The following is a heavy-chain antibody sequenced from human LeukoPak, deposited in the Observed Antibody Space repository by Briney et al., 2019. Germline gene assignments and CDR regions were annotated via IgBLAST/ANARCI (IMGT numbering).Heavy chain of an antibody. J-gene: IGHJ4*02. CDR2: IYYSGST. D-gene: IGHD6-19*01. CDR3: AGGPYSSGWYYFDY. V-gene: IGHV4-59*01. Sequence: SETLSLTCTVSGGSISSYYWSWIRQPPGKGLEGIGYIYYSGSTNYNPSLKSRVTISVDTSKNQFSLKLSSVTAADTAVYYCAGGPYSSGWYYFDYWGQGTLVTVSS. CDR1: GGSISSYY.